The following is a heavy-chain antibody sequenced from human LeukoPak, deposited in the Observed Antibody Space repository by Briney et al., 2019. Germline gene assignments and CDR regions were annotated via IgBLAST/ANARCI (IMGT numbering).Heavy chain of an antibody. V-gene: IGHV3-21*01. CDR1: GFTFSSYS. CDR3: ARDPLTYYYGSGSQYFDY. CDR2: ISSSSYI. J-gene: IGHJ4*02. Sequence: GGSLRLSCAASGFTFSSYSMNWVRQAPGKGLEWVSSISSSSYIYYADSVKGRFTISRDNAKNSLYLQMNSLRAEDAAVYYCARDPLTYYYGSGSQYFDYWGQGTLVTVSS. D-gene: IGHD3-10*01.